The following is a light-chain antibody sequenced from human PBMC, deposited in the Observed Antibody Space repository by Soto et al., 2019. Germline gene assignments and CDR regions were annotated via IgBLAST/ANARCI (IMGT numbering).Light chain of an antibody. CDR1: SSDVAGYNF. V-gene: IGLV2-11*01. Sequence: QSLLTHSRSLSGSPGQSVTISCTGTSSDVAGYNFVSWYQQHPGKAPKLMIYDVSKRPSGVPDRFSGSKSGYTASLTISGLQAEDEADYYCCSYAGSYNYVFGTGTKVTVL. J-gene: IGLJ1*01. CDR3: CSYAGSYNYV. CDR2: DVS.